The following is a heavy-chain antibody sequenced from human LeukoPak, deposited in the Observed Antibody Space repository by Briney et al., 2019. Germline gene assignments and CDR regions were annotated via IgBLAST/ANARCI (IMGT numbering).Heavy chain of an antibody. Sequence: SQTLSRTCTVSGGSISSGLYYWNWIRQHPGKGLEWIGNIYYSGSTYYNPSLKSRVIISVDTSKNQFSLELTSMTAADTAVYYCARVRSGIGGYEVDCWGQGTLVTVSS. D-gene: IGHD3-22*01. J-gene: IGHJ4*02. CDR1: GGSISSGLYY. CDR3: ARVRSGIGGYEVDC. CDR2: IYYSGST. V-gene: IGHV4-31*03.